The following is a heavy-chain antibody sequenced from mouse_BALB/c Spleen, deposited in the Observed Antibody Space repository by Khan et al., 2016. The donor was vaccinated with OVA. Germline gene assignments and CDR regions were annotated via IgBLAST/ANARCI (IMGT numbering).Heavy chain of an antibody. Sequence: EVQLQQSGPELVKPGASVKMSCKASGYTFTSYVMHWVKQKPGKGLEWIGYISPNSNGSKYNEKFRGKATLTSDTSSSTAYMELSRMNSEDSAVYYCLRSLYYGGSAYEGFAYWGQGTLVTVSA. CDR3: LRSLYYGGSAYEGFAY. V-gene: IGHV1S136*01. J-gene: IGHJ3*01. CDR2: ISPNSNGS. CDR1: GYTFTSYV. D-gene: IGHD1-1*01.